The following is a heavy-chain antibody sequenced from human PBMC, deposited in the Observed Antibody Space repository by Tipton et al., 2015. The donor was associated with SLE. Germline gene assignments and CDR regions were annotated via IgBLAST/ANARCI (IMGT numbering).Heavy chain of an antibody. V-gene: IGHV5-51*01. CDR1: EYSFSTYW. CDR3: ARHGRDGYSGYGVAFDI. Sequence: QLVQSGAEVKKPGESLKISCKGSEYSFSTYWIGWVRQMPGKGLEWMGIIYPGDSDTRYGPSFQGQVTISADKSTNTAYLQWSGLKASDTAIYYCARHGRDGYSGYGVAFDIWGQGTMVTVSS. CDR2: IYPGDSDT. J-gene: IGHJ3*02. D-gene: IGHD5-12*01.